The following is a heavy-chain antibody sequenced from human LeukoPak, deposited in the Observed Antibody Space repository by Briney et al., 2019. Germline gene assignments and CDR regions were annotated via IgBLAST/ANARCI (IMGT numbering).Heavy chain of an antibody. CDR1: GFTFSNYG. J-gene: IGHJ4*02. CDR2: ISYDGINK. V-gene: IGHV3-30*18. CDR3: AKDRRGYSGYDNDYFDQ. Sequence: AGGSLRLSCAASGFTFSNYGMHWVRQAPGKGLEWVVVISYDGINKYYADSVKGRITISRDNSKSTLYLQMNSLRAEDTAVYYCAKDRRGYSGYDNDYFDQWGQGTLVTVSS. D-gene: IGHD5-12*01.